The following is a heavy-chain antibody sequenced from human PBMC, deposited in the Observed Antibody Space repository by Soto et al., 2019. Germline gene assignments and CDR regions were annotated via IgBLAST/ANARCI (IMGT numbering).Heavy chain of an antibody. CDR3: ARGTTVVTLHKDYYYYYGMDV. J-gene: IGHJ6*02. Sequence: GASVKVSCKASGYSFTTSGITWVRQAPGQGLEWMGWISTYNGNTNYAQKLQDRVTLTTGTSTSTAYMELRSLRSDDTAVYYCARGTTVVTLHKDYYYYYGMDVWGQGTTVTVSS. D-gene: IGHD4-17*01. CDR2: ISTYNGNT. CDR1: GYSFTTSG. V-gene: IGHV1-18*01.